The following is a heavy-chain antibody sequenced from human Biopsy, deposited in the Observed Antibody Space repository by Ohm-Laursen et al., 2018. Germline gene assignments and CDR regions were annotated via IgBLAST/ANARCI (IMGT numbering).Heavy chain of an antibody. V-gene: IGHV4-59*01. CDR2: VYYSGTT. CDR1: GGSISSDW. Sequence: SETLSLTCTVSGGSISSDWWSWIRQTPGKGLERIGYVYYSGTTTYNPSLRSRVTISVDTSMNQISLRLQSVTAADTAIYYCTRATNSTGWPYYYFYGMDIWGQGTTVTVSS. J-gene: IGHJ6*02. D-gene: IGHD2/OR15-2a*01. CDR3: TRATNSTGWPYYYFYGMDI.